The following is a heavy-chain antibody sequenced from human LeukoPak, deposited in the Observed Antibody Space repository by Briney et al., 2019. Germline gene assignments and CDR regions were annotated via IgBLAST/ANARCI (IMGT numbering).Heavy chain of an antibody. CDR2: IWYDGSNK. Sequence: GGSLRLSCAASVFTFSSYGMHWVRQAPGKGLEWVAVIWYDGSNKYYADSVKGRFTISRDNAKNSLYLQMNSLRAEDTAVYYCARVRQWLGIDYWGQGTLVTVSS. D-gene: IGHD6-19*01. CDR1: VFTFSSYG. CDR3: ARVRQWLGIDY. J-gene: IGHJ4*02. V-gene: IGHV3-33*01.